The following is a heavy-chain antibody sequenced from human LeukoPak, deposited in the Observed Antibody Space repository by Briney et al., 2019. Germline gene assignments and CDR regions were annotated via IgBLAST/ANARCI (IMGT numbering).Heavy chain of an antibody. V-gene: IGHV3-48*03. J-gene: IGHJ4*02. D-gene: IGHD6-6*01. CDR3: ARGPSSPLTH. CDR1: GFTFSSYE. Sequence: GGSLRLSCAASGFTFSSYEMNWVRQAPGKGLEWVSYISSSGSTIYYADSVKGRFTISRDSAKNSLYLQMDSLRAEDTAVYYCARGPSSPLTHWGQGTLVTVSS. CDR2: ISSSGSTI.